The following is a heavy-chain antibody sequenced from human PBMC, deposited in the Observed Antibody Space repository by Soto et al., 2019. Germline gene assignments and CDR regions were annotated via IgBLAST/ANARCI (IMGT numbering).Heavy chain of an antibody. J-gene: IGHJ3*02. CDR3: ARTLRYFDWSVPDAFDI. CDR2: ISSSGSTI. V-gene: IGHV3-11*01. CDR1: GFTFSDYY. Sequence: QVQLVESGGGLVKPGGSLRLSCAASGFTFSDYYMSWIRQAPGKGLEWVSYISSSGSTIYYADSVKGRFTISRDNAKNSLYLQMNSLGAEDTAVYYCARTLRYFDWSVPDAFDIWGQGTMVTVSS. D-gene: IGHD3-9*01.